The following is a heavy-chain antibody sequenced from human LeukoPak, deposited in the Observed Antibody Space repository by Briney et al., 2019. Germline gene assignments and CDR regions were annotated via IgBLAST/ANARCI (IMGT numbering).Heavy chain of an antibody. CDR3: ARFDVVVIANNRGFDY. Sequence: PSETLSLTCTVSGGSISSSSYYWGWIRQPPGKGLEWIGSIYYSGSTYYNPSLKSRVTISVDTSKNQFSLKLSSVTAADTAVYYCARFDVVVIANNRGFDYWGQGTLVTVSS. CDR1: GGSISSSSYY. V-gene: IGHV4-39*01. J-gene: IGHJ4*02. D-gene: IGHD2-21*01. CDR2: IYYSGST.